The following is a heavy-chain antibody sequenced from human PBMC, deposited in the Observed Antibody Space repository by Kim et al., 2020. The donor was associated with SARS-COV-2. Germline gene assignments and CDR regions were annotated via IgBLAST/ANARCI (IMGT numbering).Heavy chain of an antibody. D-gene: IGHD6-6*01. CDR1: GYSFTSYW. V-gene: IGHV5-51*01. CDR3: ARTHSSSSGDFDY. CDR2: IYPGDSDT. J-gene: IGHJ4*02. Sequence: GEALKISCKGSGYSFTSYWIGWVRQMPGKGLEWMGIIYPGDSDTRYSPSFQGQVTISADKSISTAYLQWSSLKASDTAMYYCARTHSSSSGDFDYWGQGTLVTVSS.